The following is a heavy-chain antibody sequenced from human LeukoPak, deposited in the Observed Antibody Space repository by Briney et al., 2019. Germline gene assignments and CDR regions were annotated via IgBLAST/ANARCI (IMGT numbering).Heavy chain of an antibody. V-gene: IGHV3-21*01. Sequence: GGSLRLSCAASGFTFSSYSMNWVRQAPGKGLEWVSSISRSSSYIYYADSVKGRFTISRDNAKTSLYLQMNSLRAEDTAVYYCAREARSSWYTSPFDYWGQGTLVTVSS. CDR1: GFTFSSYS. CDR3: AREARSSWYTSPFDY. D-gene: IGHD6-13*01. CDR2: ISRSSSYI. J-gene: IGHJ4*02.